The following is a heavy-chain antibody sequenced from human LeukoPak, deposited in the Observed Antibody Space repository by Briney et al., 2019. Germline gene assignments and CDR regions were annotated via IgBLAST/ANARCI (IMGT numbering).Heavy chain of an antibody. Sequence: QPGGSLRLSCAASGFTLSSYGMHWVRQAPGKGLEWVAVIWYDGSNKYYADSVKGRFTISRDNSRNTLYLQMISLRAEDTAMYYCARGHSADPIAAPYYWGQGTLVTVSS. V-gene: IGHV3-33*01. J-gene: IGHJ4*02. CDR3: ARGHSADPIAAPYY. D-gene: IGHD6-13*01. CDR2: IWYDGSNK. CDR1: GFTLSSYG.